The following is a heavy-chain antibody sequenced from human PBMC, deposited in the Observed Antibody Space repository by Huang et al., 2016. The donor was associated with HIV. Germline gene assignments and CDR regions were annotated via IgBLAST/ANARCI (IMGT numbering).Heavy chain of an antibody. Sequence: QVQLHQWGAGLLKPSETLSLTCAVYGGSFSGYYWSWIRQPPGKGLEWIGEITHRGSTNYNPSLKSRVTTSEETSKNQFSLKLSSVTAADTAVYYCARAPHYGSGSYYYWGQGTLVTVSS. V-gene: IGHV4-34*01. CDR3: ARAPHYGSGSYYY. D-gene: IGHD3-10*01. CDR2: ITHRGST. CDR1: GGSFSGYY. J-gene: IGHJ4*02.